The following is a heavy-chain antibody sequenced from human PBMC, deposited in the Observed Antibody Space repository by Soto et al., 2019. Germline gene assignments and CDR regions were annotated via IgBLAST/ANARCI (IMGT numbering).Heavy chain of an antibody. Sequence: PSETLSLTCTVSGGSISSGGYYWSWIRQHPGKGLEWIGYIYYSGSTYYNPSLKSRVTISVDTSKNQFSLKLSSVTAADTAVYYCARESCSSTSCSTFGYWGQGTLVTVSS. CDR1: GGSISSGGYY. V-gene: IGHV4-31*03. CDR2: IYYSGST. D-gene: IGHD2-2*01. CDR3: ARESCSSTSCSTFGY. J-gene: IGHJ4*02.